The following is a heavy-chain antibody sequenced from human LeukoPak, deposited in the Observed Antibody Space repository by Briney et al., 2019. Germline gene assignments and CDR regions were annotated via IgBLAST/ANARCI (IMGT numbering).Heavy chain of an antibody. CDR3: AKDRPSGSYHYGMDV. D-gene: IGHD1-26*01. CDR2: ISYDGSNK. Sequence: PGGSLRLSCAASGFTFSSYGMHWVRQAPGKGLEWVAVISYDGSNKYYADSVKGRFTISRDNSKNTLYLQMNSLRAEDTAVYYCAKDRPSGSYHYGMDVWGQGTTVTVSS. V-gene: IGHV3-30*18. CDR1: GFTFSSYG. J-gene: IGHJ6*02.